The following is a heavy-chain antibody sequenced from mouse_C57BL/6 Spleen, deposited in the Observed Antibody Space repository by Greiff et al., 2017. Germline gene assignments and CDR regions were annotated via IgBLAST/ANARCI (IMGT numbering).Heavy chain of an antibody. CDR1: GFTFSNNW. V-gene: IGHV6-3*01. CDR3: PSSSHYFDY. D-gene: IGHD1-1*01. J-gene: IGHJ2*01. CDR2: IRLKSDNYAT. Sequence: DVKLVESGGGLVQPGGSMKLSCVASGFTFSNNWMNWVRQSPEKGLEWVAQIRLKSDNYATHYAESVKGRLTISRDDSKSSVYLQMNNLRAEDTGIYYCPSSSHYFDYGGQGTTLTVSS.